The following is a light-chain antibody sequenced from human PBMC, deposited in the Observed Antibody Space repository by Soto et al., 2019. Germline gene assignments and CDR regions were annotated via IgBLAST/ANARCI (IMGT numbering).Light chain of an antibody. J-gene: IGKJ2*01. CDR2: GAS. V-gene: IGKV3-20*01. CDR3: QPYDMSLYT. Sequence: EIVLTQSPGTLSLSPGERATLSCRASQSVSSSYLAWSQQRPGQAPRLLLYGASTWATGIPVRFSGSGSGTDFTRPVSSLEHEDFAVYYCQPYDMSLYTFGQATKREIK. CDR1: QSVSSSY.